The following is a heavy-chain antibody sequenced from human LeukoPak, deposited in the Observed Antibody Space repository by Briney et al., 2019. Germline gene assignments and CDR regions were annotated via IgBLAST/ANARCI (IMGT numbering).Heavy chain of an antibody. CDR1: GGSISTSNYY. Sequence: PSETLSLTCAVSGGSISTSNYYWGWIRQPPGKGLGWIGSIYYSGITYYNPSLKSRVTISVDTSRNQFSLKLRSVTAADTAVYYCARVTVSPSDAFDIWGQGTMVTVSS. V-gene: IGHV4-39*07. J-gene: IGHJ3*02. CDR2: IYYSGIT. CDR3: ARVTVSPSDAFDI.